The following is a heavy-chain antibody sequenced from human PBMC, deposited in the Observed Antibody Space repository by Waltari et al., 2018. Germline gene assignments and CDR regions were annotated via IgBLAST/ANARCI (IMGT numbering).Heavy chain of an antibody. CDR1: GFTFSSYE. D-gene: IGHD1-26*01. V-gene: IGHV3-48*03. J-gene: IGHJ6*02. CDR2: ISSSGSTI. CDR3: ARENSGGSYYYYYGMDV. Sequence: EVQLVESGGGLVQPGRSLRLSCAASGFTFSSYEMNWVRQAPGKGLEWVSYISSSGSTIYYADSVKGRFTISRDNAKNSLYLQMNSLRAEDTAVYYCARENSGGSYYYYYGMDVWGQGTTVTVSS.